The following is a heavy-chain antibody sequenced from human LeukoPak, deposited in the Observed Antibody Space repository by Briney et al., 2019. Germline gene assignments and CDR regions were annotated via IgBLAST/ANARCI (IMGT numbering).Heavy chain of an antibody. Sequence: GGSLRLYCAASGFTFSSYSMNWVRQAPGKGLEWVSYISSDSNTIYYADSVKGRFTISRDNAKNSLYLQMNSLRAEDTAVYYCARGLYGDHGGYWGQGTLVTVSS. CDR1: GFTFSSYS. J-gene: IGHJ4*02. CDR3: ARGLYGDHGGY. CDR2: ISSDSNTI. V-gene: IGHV3-48*01. D-gene: IGHD4-17*01.